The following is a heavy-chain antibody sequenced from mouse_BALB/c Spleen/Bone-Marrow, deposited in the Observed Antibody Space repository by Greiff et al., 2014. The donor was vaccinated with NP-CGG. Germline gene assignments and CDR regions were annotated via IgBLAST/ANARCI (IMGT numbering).Heavy chain of an antibody. D-gene: IGHD1-1*01. CDR2: ISDGGSYT. Sequence: DVMLVESGGGLVKPGGSLKLSCAASGFTFSDYYMYWVRQTPEKRLEWVATISDGGSYTYYPDSVKGRFTISRDNAKNNLYLQMSSLKSEDTAMYYYANYYGSTWFAYWGQGTLVTVSA. CDR3: ANYYGSTWFAY. J-gene: IGHJ3*01. V-gene: IGHV5-4*02. CDR1: GFTFSDYY.